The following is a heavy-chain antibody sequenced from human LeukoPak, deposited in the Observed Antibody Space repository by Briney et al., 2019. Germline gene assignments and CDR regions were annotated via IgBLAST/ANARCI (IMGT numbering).Heavy chain of an antibody. D-gene: IGHD2-21*02. Sequence: SETLSLTCAVSGYSISSGYYWGWIRQPPGKGLEWIGSIYHSGSTYYNPSLKSRVTLSVDTSKNQFSLKLSSVTAADTAVYYCARVMVVVTAKYNWFHPWGQGTLVTVSS. CDR1: GYSISSGYY. CDR2: IYHSGST. V-gene: IGHV4-38-2*01. CDR3: ARVMVVVTAKYNWFHP. J-gene: IGHJ5*02.